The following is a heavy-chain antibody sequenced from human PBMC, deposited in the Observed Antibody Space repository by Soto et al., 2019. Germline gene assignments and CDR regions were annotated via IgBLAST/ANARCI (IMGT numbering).Heavy chain of an antibody. J-gene: IGHJ4*02. CDR2: INPNSGGT. CDR1: GYTFTGYY. V-gene: IGHV1-2*02. CDR3: ARDLYDSSGYQGDY. D-gene: IGHD3-22*01. Sequence: ASVKVSCKASGYTFTGYYMHWLREAAGQGLEWMGWINPNSGGTNYAQKFQGRVTMTRDTSISTAYMELSRLRSDDTAVYYCARDLYDSSGYQGDYWGQGTLVTVS.